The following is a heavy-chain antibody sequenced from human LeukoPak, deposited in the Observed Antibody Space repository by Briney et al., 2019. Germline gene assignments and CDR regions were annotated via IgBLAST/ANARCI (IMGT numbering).Heavy chain of an antibody. J-gene: IGHJ5*02. CDR1: GGSISSSSYY. Sequence: SETLSLTCTVSGGSISSSSYYWGWIRQPPGKGLEWIGNIYYSGSTYYNPSLKSRVTISVDTSKNQFSLELSSVTAADTAVYYCARDQAGYCSSTSCYPAPGAGGWFDPWGQGTLVTVSS. CDR3: ARDQAGYCSSTSCYPAPGAGGWFDP. D-gene: IGHD2-2*01. V-gene: IGHV4-39*07. CDR2: IYYSGST.